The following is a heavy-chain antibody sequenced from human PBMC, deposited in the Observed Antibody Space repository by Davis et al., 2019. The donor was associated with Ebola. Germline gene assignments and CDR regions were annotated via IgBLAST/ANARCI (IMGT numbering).Heavy chain of an antibody. CDR3: AKRATVKVAGANYYNAMDV. J-gene: IGHJ6*04. D-gene: IGHD6-19*01. V-gene: IGHV3-23*01. CDR1: GFTFSSNW. CDR2: ISGSGGDP. Sequence: PGGSLRLSCAPSGFTFSSNWMSWVRQAPGKGLEWVSRISGSGGDPHYADSVKGRFTISRDNSKNTLYLQMNSLRAEDTAVFYCAKRATVKVAGANYYNAMDVWGKGTTVTVSS.